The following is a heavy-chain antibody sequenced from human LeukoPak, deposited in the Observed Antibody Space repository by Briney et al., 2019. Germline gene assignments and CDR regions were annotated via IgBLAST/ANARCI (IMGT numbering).Heavy chain of an antibody. D-gene: IGHD6-13*01. Sequence: SVKVSCKASGGTFSSYAISWVRQAPGQGLERMGGIIPIFGTANYAQKFQGRVTITTDESTSTAYMELSSLRSEDTAVYYCARDPLAAAAGTRYYYYYMDVWGKGTTVTVSS. CDR1: GGTFSSYA. CDR2: IIPIFGTA. V-gene: IGHV1-69*05. J-gene: IGHJ6*03. CDR3: ARDPLAAAAGTRYYYYYMDV.